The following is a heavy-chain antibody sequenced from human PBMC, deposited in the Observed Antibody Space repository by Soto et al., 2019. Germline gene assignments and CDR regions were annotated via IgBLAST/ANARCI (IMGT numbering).Heavy chain of an antibody. CDR2: ISAYNGNT. CDR3: ASLFRITTRYYFDY. Sequence: QVQLVQSGAAVKKPGASVKVSCKSSGYTFTSYGISWVRQAPGQGLEWMGWISAYNGNTNYAQKLQGRVTMTTDTSTSTAYMELRSLRSDDTSVYYCASLFRITTRYYFDYWGQGNLVTVSS. J-gene: IGHJ4*02. CDR1: GYTFTSYG. D-gene: IGHD3-22*01. V-gene: IGHV1-18*01.